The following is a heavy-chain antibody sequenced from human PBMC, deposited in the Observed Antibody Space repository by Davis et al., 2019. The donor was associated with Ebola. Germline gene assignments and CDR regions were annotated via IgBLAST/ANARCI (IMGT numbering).Heavy chain of an antibody. CDR1: GFTFSSYG. Sequence: GESLKISCAASGFTFSSYGMHWVRQAPGKGLEWVAFISFDGSEKSYADFVRGRFIISRDNSKNTLYLQMNNVRSEDTAVYFCADLSLWGQGTLVTVSS. J-gene: IGHJ4*02. V-gene: IGHV3-30*03. CDR3: ADLSL. CDR2: ISFDGSEK.